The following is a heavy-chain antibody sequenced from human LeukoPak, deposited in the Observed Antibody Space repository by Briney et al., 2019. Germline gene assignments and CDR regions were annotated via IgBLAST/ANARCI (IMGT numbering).Heavy chain of an antibody. CDR1: GGSISSYY. Sequence: PSETLSLTCTVSGGSISSYYWSWIRQPPGKGLEWIGYIYYSGSTNYNPSLKSRVAISVDTSKNQFSLKLSSVTAADTAVYYCVGPYCGGECQSRNNWFDPWGQGILVTVSS. CDR2: IYYSGST. V-gene: IGHV4-59*01. J-gene: IGHJ5*02. D-gene: IGHD2-21*01. CDR3: VGPYCGGECQSRNNWFDP.